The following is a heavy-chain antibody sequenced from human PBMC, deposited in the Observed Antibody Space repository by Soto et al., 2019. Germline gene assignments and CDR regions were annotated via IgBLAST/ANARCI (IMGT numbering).Heavy chain of an antibody. V-gene: IGHV3-53*02. Sequence: EAHVVETGGGLIQPGGSLRLSCAVSGFSVTANYMSWVRQAPGKGLDWVSVIFSGGTTYYADSVRGRFTISRDISKNTLDLQMSSLRVEDTAVYYCHGYGYWGQGTLVTVS. J-gene: IGHJ4*02. CDR1: GFSVTANY. CDR3: HGYGY. CDR2: IFSGGTT. D-gene: IGHD2-15*01.